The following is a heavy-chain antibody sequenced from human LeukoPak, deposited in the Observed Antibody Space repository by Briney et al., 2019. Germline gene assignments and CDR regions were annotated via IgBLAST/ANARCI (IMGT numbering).Heavy chain of an antibody. CDR1: DDSIGDYY. V-gene: IGHV4-38-2*02. Sequence: SETLSLTCTVSDDSIGDYYRGWIRQPPGKGLEWIGSMYHTGSTYYNPSLKSRVTISVDTSKNQFSLKLTSVTAADTAVYYCAREGWSSGWDDYWGQGTLVTVSS. J-gene: IGHJ4*02. CDR3: AREGWSSGWDDY. CDR2: MYHTGST. D-gene: IGHD6-19*01.